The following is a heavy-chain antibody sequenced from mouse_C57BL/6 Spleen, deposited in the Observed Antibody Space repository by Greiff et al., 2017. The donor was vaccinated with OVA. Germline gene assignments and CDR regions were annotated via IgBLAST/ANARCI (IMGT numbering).Heavy chain of an antibody. D-gene: IGHD1-1*01. V-gene: IGHV1-39*01. CDR1: GYSFTDYN. CDR3: ARSRGYGSSYDWFAY. Sequence: LVESGPELVKPGASVKISCKASGYSFTDYNMNWVKQSNGKSLEWIGVINPNYGTTSYNQKFKGKATLTVDQSSSTAYMQLNSLTSEDSAVYYCARSRGYGSSYDWFAYWGQGTLVTVSA. CDR2: INPNYGTT. J-gene: IGHJ3*01.